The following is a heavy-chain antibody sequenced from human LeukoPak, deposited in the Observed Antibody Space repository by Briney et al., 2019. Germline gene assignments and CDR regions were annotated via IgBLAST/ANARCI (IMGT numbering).Heavy chain of an antibody. CDR1: GFTFSTYW. D-gene: IGHD6-25*01. J-gene: IGHJ4*02. CDR2: INSDGSTT. Sequence: GGSLRLSCAASGFTFSTYWMHWVRQAPGKGLVWVSLINSDGSTTSYADSVKGRFTVSRDNAKNTLYLQMNSLRAEDTAVYYCAKEAGSGPIVSLVRFDYWGQGTLVTVSS. CDR3: AKEAGSGPIVSLVRFDY. V-gene: IGHV3-74*01.